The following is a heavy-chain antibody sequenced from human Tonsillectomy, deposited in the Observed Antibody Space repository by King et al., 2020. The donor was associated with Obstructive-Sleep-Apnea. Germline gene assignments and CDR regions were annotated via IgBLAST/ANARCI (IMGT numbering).Heavy chain of an antibody. J-gene: IGHJ4*02. CDR3: ARALTGRGNYFDY. D-gene: IGHD1-20*01. CDR2: TYYRSRWYN. CDR1: GDSVSSNSAA. V-gene: IGHV6-1*01. Sequence: VQLQQSGPGLVKPSQTLSLNCAISGDSVSSNSAAWTWLRQSPSRGLEWLGRTYYRSRWYNDYTVSVKSRITINPDTSKNQVSLQLNSVTPEDTAVYYCARALTGRGNYFDYWGQGTLVTVSS.